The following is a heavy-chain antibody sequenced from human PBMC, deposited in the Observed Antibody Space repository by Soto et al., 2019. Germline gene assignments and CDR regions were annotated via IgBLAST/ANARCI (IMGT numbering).Heavy chain of an antibody. CDR1: GGSISSYY. V-gene: IGHV4-59*08. D-gene: IGHD4-17*01. CDR2: IYYSGST. CDR3: ARHVGDYGDYVFGYYYYYMDV. Sequence: SETLSLTCTVSGGSISSYYWSWIRQPPGKGLEWIGYIYYSGSTNYNPSLKSRVTISVDTSKNQFSLKLSSVTAADTAVYYCARHVGDYGDYVFGYYYYYMDVWGKGTTVTVSS. J-gene: IGHJ6*03.